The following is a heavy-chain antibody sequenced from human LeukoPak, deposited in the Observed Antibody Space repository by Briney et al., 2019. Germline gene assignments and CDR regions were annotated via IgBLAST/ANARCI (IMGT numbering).Heavy chain of an antibody. V-gene: IGHV1-2*02. CDR2: INPNSGGT. CDR3: ARAGGYGDSGPDAFDI. CDR1: GYTFTGYY. J-gene: IGHJ3*02. Sequence: ASVKVSCKASGYTFTGYYMHWVRQAPGQGLEWMGWINPNSGGTNYAQKFQGRVTMTRDTSISTDYMELSRLSSDATAVYYCARAGGYGDSGPDAFDIWGQGTMVTVSS. D-gene: IGHD4-17*01.